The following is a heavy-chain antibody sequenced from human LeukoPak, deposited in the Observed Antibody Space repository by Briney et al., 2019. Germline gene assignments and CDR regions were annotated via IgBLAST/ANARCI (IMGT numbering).Heavy chain of an antibody. CDR2: IYSDNT. D-gene: IGHD4/OR15-4a*01. J-gene: IGHJ4*02. CDR1: GFTFSSYE. CDR3: ARRAGAYSHPYDC. Sequence: GGSLRLSCAASGFTFSSYEMNWVRQAPGKGLEWVSFIYSDNTHYSDSVKGRFTISRDNSKNTLYLQMNSLRAEDTAVYYCARRAGAYSHPYDCWGQGTLVTVSS. V-gene: IGHV3-53*01.